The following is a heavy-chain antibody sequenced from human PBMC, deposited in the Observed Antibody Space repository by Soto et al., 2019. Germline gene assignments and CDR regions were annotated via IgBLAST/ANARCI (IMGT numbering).Heavy chain of an antibody. CDR2: IYYSGST. J-gene: IGHJ3*02. V-gene: IGHV4-59*01. CDR3: ARIGDYDQITFDI. CDR1: GGSISSYY. Sequence: PSETLSLTCTVSGGSISSYYWSWIRQPPGKGLEWIGYIYYSGSTNYNPSLKSRVTISVDTSKNQFSLKLSSVTAADTAVYYCARIGDYDQITFDIWGQGTMVT. D-gene: IGHD3-22*01.